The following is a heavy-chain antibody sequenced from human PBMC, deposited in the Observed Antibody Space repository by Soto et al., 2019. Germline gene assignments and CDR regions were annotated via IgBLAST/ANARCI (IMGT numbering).Heavy chain of an antibody. CDR1: GGSINTFY. J-gene: IGHJ4*02. D-gene: IGHD5-12*01. V-gene: IGHV4-4*07. Sequence: NPSETLSLTCTVSGGSINTFYWSWVRQPAGKGLEWIGRIFSRGSTSFNPSLESRVAMSVDTSKNHFSLNLSSVTAADMAVYYCAREGSYSAYNFAHGIQLWSFDFWGQGALVTVSS. CDR2: IFSRGST. CDR3: AREGSYSAYNFAHGIQLWSFDF.